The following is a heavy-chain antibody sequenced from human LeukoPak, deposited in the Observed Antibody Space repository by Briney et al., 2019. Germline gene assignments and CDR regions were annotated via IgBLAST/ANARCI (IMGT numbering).Heavy chain of an antibody. CDR3: TRDSGGGYGGTYYFDY. Sequence: GGSLRLSCTASGFTFGDYAMSWFRQAPGKGLEWVGFIRSKAYGGTTEYAASVKGRFTISRDDSKSIAYLQMNSLKTEDTAVYYCTRDSGGGYGGTYYFDYWGQGTLVTVSS. CDR2: IRSKAYGGTT. CDR1: GFTFGDYA. V-gene: IGHV3-49*03. J-gene: IGHJ4*02. D-gene: IGHD4-23*01.